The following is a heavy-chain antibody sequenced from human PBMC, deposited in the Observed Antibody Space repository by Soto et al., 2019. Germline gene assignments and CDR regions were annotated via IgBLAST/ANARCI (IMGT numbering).Heavy chain of an antibody. CDR1: GFSFSHYA. CDR3: AKDGGCRDGYTVGCNWFDP. Sequence: PGGSLRLSCSASGFSFSHYAMSWVRQAPGKGLEWVSTISGSGGNTYYADSVKGRFTISRDNSKTTLYLQMNSLRAEDTAVYYCAKDGGCRDGYTVGCNWFDPWGQGTLVTVSS. D-gene: IGHD5-12*01. V-gene: IGHV3-23*01. J-gene: IGHJ5*02. CDR2: ISGSGGNT.